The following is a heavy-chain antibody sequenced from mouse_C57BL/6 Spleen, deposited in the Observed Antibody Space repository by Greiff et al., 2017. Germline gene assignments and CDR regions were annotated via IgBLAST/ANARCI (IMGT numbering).Heavy chain of an antibody. Sequence: VQLQQPGAELVKPGASVKLSCKASGYTFTSYWMHWVKQRPGQGLEWIGMIHPNSGSTNYNEKFKSKATLTVDKSSSTAYMQLSSLTSEDSAVYYYARYGIYDGYSYYYAMDYWGQGTSVTVSS. V-gene: IGHV1-64*01. D-gene: IGHD2-3*01. CDR1: GYTFTSYW. J-gene: IGHJ4*01. CDR2: IHPNSGST. CDR3: ARYGIYDGYSYYYAMDY.